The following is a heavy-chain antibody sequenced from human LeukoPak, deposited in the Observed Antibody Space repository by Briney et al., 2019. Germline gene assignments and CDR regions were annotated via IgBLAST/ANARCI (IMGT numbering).Heavy chain of an antibody. CDR2: FDPEDGET. CDR1: GYTLTELS. CDR3: ATVGRDYSSGWYEGTPYYFDY. D-gene: IGHD6-19*01. V-gene: IGHV1-24*01. J-gene: IGHJ4*02. Sequence: GASVKVSCKVSGYTLTELSMHWVRQAPGKGLEWMGGFDPEDGETIYAQKFQGRVTMTEDTSTDTAYMELSSLRSEDTAVYYCATVGRDYSSGWYEGTPYYFDYWGQGTLVTVSS.